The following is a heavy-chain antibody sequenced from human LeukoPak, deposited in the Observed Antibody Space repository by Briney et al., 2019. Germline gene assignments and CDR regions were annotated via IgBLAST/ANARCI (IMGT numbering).Heavy chain of an antibody. D-gene: IGHD1-26*01. CDR3: ARATLVGAADFDY. CDR2: IYHSGST. J-gene: IGHJ4*02. Sequence: TSETLSLTCTVSGYSISSPYYWGWIRQPPGKGLEWIGSIYHSGSTYYNPSLKSRVTISVDTSKNQFSLKLSSVTAADTAVYYCARATLVGAADFDYWGQGTLVTVSS. CDR1: GYSISSPYY. V-gene: IGHV4-38-2*02.